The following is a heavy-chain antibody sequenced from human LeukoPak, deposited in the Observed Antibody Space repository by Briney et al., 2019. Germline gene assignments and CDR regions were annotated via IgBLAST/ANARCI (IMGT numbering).Heavy chain of an antibody. Sequence: SETLSLTCTVSGGSISSSSYSWGWIRQPPGKGLEWIGSIYYSGSTYYNPSLKSRVTISVDTSKNQFSLKLSSVTAADTAVYYCARHKTGPFAIPKHFDYWGQGTLVTVSS. CDR2: IYYSGST. CDR3: ARHKTGPFAIPKHFDY. J-gene: IGHJ4*02. V-gene: IGHV4-39*01. CDR1: GGSISSSSYS.